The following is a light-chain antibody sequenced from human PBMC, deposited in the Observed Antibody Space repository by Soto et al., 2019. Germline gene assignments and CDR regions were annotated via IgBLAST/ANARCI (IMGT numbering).Light chain of an antibody. J-gene: IGKJ5*01. Sequence: EVVLTQSPGTLSLSPGGRATLSCRASQSVSSYLAWYQQKPGQAPRLLIHDASNRATGSPARFSGSGAGTDFTLTISSLEPEDFAVYYCQQYGSSPSTFGQGTRLEIK. CDR3: QQYGSSPST. V-gene: IGKV3-20*01. CDR1: QSVSSY. CDR2: DAS.